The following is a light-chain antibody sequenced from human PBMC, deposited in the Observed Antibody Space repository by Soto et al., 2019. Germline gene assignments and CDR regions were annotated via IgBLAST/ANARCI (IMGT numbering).Light chain of an antibody. CDR1: SFNIGNNY. Sequence: QSVLTQPPSVSAAPGQKVTISCSGSSFNIGNNYVSWYQQLPGTAPKLLIYDNNKRPSGIPDRFSGSKSGTSATLGITGLQTGDEADYYCGTWDSSLSVVFGGGTKVTVL. CDR3: GTWDSSLSVV. CDR2: DNN. V-gene: IGLV1-51*01. J-gene: IGLJ2*01.